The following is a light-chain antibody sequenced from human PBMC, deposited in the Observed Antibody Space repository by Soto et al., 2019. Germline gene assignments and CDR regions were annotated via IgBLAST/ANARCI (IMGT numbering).Light chain of an antibody. V-gene: IGKV4-1*01. J-gene: IGKJ2*02. CDR3: QAFYSDRCT. CDR2: WAS. CDR1: QSVLYTSTNKHL. Sequence: DIVLTQSPDSLAVSLGERATIHCKTSQSVLYTSTNKHLLTWYQQKPGHPPKLLIYWASTRESGVPDRFSGSGSGTDFTLTISTLQAEDVAVYYCQAFYSDRCTFGQGDQAGDQT.